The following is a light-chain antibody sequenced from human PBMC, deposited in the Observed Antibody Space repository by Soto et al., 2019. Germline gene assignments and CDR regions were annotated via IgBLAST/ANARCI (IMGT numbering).Light chain of an antibody. CDR3: QEYKYSKK. Sequence: EIVMTQSPATLSVSPGERATLSCRASQSVSSKLAWYQQKPGQAPRLLIYGASTRATVIPARFSGSGSETEFTLTISSLQSEDFAVYYCQEYKYSKKFGQGTRWIS. CDR1: QSVSSK. J-gene: IGKJ1*01. CDR2: GAS. V-gene: IGKV3-15*01.